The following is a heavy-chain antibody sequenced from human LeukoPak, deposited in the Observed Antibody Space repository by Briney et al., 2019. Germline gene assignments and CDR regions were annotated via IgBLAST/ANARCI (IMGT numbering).Heavy chain of an antibody. Sequence: PSETLSLTCTVSGGFISSGSYYWSWIRQPAGKGLEWIGPIYTSGSTNYNPSLKSRVTISVDTSKNQFSLKLRSVTAADTAVYYCAREPKYCSSTSCYLLNWFDPGGQGTLVTVCS. CDR2: IYTSGST. J-gene: IGHJ5*02. CDR3: AREPKYCSSTSCYLLNWFDP. V-gene: IGHV4-61*02. D-gene: IGHD2-2*01. CDR1: GGFISSGSYY.